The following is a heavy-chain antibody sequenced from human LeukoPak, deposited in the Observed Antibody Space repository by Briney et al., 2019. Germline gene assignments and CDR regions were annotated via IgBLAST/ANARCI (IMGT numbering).Heavy chain of an antibody. CDR3: ARGSRWELPLDY. CDR2: INHSGST. J-gene: IGHJ4*02. Sequence: PSETLSLTCAVYGVSFSGYYWSWIRQSPGKGLEWIGEINHSGSTNYNPSLKSRVTISLDTSKNQFSLKLSSVTAADTAVYYCARGSRWELPLDYWGQGTLVTVSS. V-gene: IGHV4-34*01. CDR1: GVSFSGYY. D-gene: IGHD1-26*01.